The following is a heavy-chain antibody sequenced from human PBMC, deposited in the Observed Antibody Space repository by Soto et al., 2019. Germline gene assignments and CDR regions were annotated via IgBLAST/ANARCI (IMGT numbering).Heavy chain of an antibody. D-gene: IGHD3-3*01. Sequence: SEILSLTCTVSGGSISSGGYYWSWIRQHPGKGLEWIRYIYYSGSTYYNPSLKSRVTISVDTPKNQFSLKLSSVTAADTAVYYCARGAYDFWSGYSSHDAFDIWGQGTMVTVSS. CDR2: IYYSGST. J-gene: IGHJ3*02. CDR1: GGSISSGGYY. CDR3: ARGAYDFWSGYSSHDAFDI. V-gene: IGHV4-31*03.